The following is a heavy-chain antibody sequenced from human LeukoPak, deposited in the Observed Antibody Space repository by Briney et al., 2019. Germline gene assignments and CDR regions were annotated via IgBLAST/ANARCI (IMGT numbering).Heavy chain of an antibody. D-gene: IGHD6-19*01. J-gene: IGHJ4*02. CDR1: GFTFSSYS. Sequence: GGSLRLSCAASGFTFSSYSMNWVRQAPGKGLEWLSSISSSSSYIYYADSVKGRFTISRDNAKNSLYLQMNSLRAEDAAVYYCARDLVAVAGTVYWGQGTLVTVSS. V-gene: IGHV3-21*01. CDR2: ISSSSSYI. CDR3: ARDLVAVAGTVY.